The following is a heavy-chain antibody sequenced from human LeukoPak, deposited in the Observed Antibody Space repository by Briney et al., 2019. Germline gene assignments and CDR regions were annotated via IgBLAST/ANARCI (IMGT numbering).Heavy chain of an antibody. V-gene: IGHV4-61*01. J-gene: IGHJ3*02. CDR1: GGSISSGSYY. CDR3: ARVSPAIEAFDI. Sequence: SETLSLTCTVSGGSISSGSYYWSWIRQPPGKGLEWIGYIYYSGSTNYNPSLKSRVTISVDTSKNQFSLKLSSVTAADTAVYYCARVSPAIEAFDIWGQGTMVTVSS. CDR2: IYYSGST. D-gene: IGHD2-2*01.